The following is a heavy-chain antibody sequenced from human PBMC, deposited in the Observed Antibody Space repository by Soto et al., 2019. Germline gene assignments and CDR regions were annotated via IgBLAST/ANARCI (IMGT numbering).Heavy chain of an antibody. J-gene: IGHJ3*01. CDR3: AKDRGIIVKAGDAFDV. Sequence: PGGSLRLSCASSGFTLSMSAVNWVRQAPGKGLEWVSYISDSGVRTYYADSVKGRFTISRDRSKNTVSLQMDSLRAEDTAVYYCAKDRGIIVKAGDAFDVWGQGTKVTVSS. D-gene: IGHD3-16*02. CDR2: ISDSGVRT. CDR1: GFTLSMSA. V-gene: IGHV3-23*01.